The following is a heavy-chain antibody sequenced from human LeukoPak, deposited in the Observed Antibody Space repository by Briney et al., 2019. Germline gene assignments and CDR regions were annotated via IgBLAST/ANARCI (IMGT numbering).Heavy chain of an antibody. V-gene: IGHV5-51*01. D-gene: IGHD6-13*01. CDR1: GYSFTSYW. CDR3: ARLGYGSSWLSANGHYYYGMDV. CDR2: IYPGDSDT. Sequence: KRGESLKISCKGSGYSFTSYWIGWVRQMPGKGLEWMGIIYPGDSDTRYSPSFQGQVTISADKSISTAYLQWSSLKASDTAMYYCARLGYGSSWLSANGHYYYGMDVWGQGTTVTVSS. J-gene: IGHJ6*02.